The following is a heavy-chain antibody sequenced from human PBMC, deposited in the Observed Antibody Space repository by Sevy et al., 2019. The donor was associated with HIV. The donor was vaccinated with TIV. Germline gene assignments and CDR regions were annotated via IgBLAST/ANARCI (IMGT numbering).Heavy chain of an antibody. D-gene: IGHD6-19*01. J-gene: IGHJ4*02. CDR3: ARAIGTQVAGLYYFGY. CDR1: AYSISSDYY. Sequence: SETLSLTCAVSAYSISSDYYWGWVRQPPGKGLEWIGSIYHSGYSYYNPSFKSRVTISVNTSKNQFSLKLSSVTAEDTAVYYCARAIGTQVAGLYYFGYWGQGTLVTVSS. V-gene: IGHV4-38-2*01. CDR2: IYHSGYS.